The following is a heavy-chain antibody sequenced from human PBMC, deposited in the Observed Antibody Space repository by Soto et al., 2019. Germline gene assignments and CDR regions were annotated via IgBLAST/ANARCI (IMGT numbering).Heavy chain of an antibody. CDR3: AINYGDYLFGFYYFDY. CDR1: GYTFTSYG. J-gene: IGHJ4*02. D-gene: IGHD4-17*01. V-gene: IGHV1-18*01. CDR2: ISAYNGNT. Sequence: QVQLVQSGAEVKKPGASVKVSCKASGYTFTSYGISWVRQAPGQGLEWMGWISAYNGNTNYAQKLQGRVTMTTDTXTXTDYMELRSLRSDDTAVYYCAINYGDYLFGFYYFDYWGQGTLVTVSS.